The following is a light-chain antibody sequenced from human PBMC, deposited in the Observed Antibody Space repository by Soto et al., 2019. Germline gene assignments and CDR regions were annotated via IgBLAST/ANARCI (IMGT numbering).Light chain of an antibody. V-gene: IGKV3D-20*02. CDR3: PQRNK. J-gene: IGKJ5*01. Sequence: DIELTQSPCTLSLSPGERATISYRASQGVRGSYLAWYQNKPGQAPCLLFYGESSRVTGITARFSGSRSGTTFTLLNSELEPEDFAVYFCPQRNKFGQGTRLEIK. CDR1: QGVRGSY. CDR2: GES.